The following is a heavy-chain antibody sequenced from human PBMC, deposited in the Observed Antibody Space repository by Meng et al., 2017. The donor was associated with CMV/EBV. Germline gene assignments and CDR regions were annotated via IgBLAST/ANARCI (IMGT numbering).Heavy chain of an antibody. Sequence: ASVKVSCKASGYTFTSYYMHWVRQAPGQGFEWMGIINPSGGSTSYAQKFQGRVTMTRDTSTSTVYMELSSLRSEDTAVYYCARPTCSTSCYSLNDAFDIWGQGTMVTVSS. CDR3: ARPTCSTSCYSLNDAFDI. CDR1: GYTFTSYY. V-gene: IGHV1-46*01. CDR2: INPSGGST. D-gene: IGHD2-2*02. J-gene: IGHJ3*02.